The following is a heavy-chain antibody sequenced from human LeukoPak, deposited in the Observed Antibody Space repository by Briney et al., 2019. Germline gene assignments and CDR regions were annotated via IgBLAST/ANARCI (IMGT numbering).Heavy chain of an antibody. D-gene: IGHD4-17*01. J-gene: IGHJ4*02. Sequence: SETLSLTCAVYGGSFSGYYWSWIRQPPGKGLEWIGEINHSGSTNYNPSLKSRVTISVDTSKNQFSLKLSSVTAADTAVYYCARVVGYGAAGYWGQGTLVIVSS. CDR1: GGSFSGYY. CDR3: ARVVGYGAAGY. V-gene: IGHV4-34*01. CDR2: INHSGST.